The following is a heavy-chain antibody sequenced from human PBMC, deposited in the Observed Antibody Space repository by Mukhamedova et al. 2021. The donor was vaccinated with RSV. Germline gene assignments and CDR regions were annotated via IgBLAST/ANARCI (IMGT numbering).Heavy chain of an antibody. V-gene: IGHV4-39*01. D-gene: IGHD1-14*01. CDR3: ARGNREGILDVFDI. Sequence: GLEWIGSIYYSGSIYYNPSLKSRVTISVDTSKNQFSLKLSSVTAADTAVYYCARGNREGILDVFDIWGQGTMVTVSS. CDR2: IYYSGSI. J-gene: IGHJ3*02.